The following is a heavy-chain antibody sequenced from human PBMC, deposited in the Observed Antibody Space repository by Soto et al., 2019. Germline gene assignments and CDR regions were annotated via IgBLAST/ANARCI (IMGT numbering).Heavy chain of an antibody. Sequence: QVQLQESGPGLVKPSETLSLTCTVSGGSISSYYWSWIRQPPGKGLEWIGYIYYRGSTNYNPSLKSRVTISVDTSKNQFSLKLSSVTAADTAVYYCAATRHDSSGFSDYWGQGTLVTVSS. J-gene: IGHJ4*02. CDR2: IYYRGST. D-gene: IGHD3-22*01. CDR3: AATRHDSSGFSDY. CDR1: GGSISSYY. V-gene: IGHV4-59*01.